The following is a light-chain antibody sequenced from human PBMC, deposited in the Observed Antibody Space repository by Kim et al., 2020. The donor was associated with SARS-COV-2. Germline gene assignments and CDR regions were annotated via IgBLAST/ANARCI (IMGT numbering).Light chain of an antibody. CDR1: STDVGGYNL. Sequence: GQSIPFPCTGTSTDVGGYNLVSWYQQHPGKAPKLMIYEVSKRPSGVSNRFSGSKSGNTASLTISGLQAEDEADYYCCSYAGSSTVVFGGGTQLTVL. V-gene: IGLV2-23*02. CDR3: CSYAGSSTVV. J-gene: IGLJ2*01. CDR2: EVS.